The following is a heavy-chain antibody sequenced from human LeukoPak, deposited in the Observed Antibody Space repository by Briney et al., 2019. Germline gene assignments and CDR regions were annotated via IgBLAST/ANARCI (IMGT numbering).Heavy chain of an antibody. CDR1: GYTFTSYY. CDR3: ARDRGNYYDSSGYPFY. Sequence: GASVKVSCKASGYTFTSYYMHWVRQAPGQGLEWMGIINPSGGSTSYAQKFQGRVTMTRDTSTSTVYMELSSLRSEDTAVCYCARDRGNYYDSSGYPFYWGQGTLVTVSS. J-gene: IGHJ4*02. D-gene: IGHD3-22*01. CDR2: INPSGGST. V-gene: IGHV1-46*01.